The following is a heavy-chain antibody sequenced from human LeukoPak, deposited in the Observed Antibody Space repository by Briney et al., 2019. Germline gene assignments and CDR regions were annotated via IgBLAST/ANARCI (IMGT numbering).Heavy chain of an antibody. CDR3: AREGGPYRPLDY. Sequence: SETLSLTCTVSGVSLVSYYWTWIRQPPGKGLEWIGYIYSTGGTNYSPSFKSRVTISVDTSKNQFSLRLTSVTAADTAVYYCAREGGPYRPLDYSGQGTLVTVSS. CDR2: IYSTGGT. V-gene: IGHV4-59*01. CDR1: GVSLVSYY. J-gene: IGHJ4*02.